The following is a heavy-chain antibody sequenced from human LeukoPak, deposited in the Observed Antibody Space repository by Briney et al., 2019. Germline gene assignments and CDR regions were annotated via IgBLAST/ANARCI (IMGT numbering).Heavy chain of an antibody. V-gene: IGHV4-59*08. J-gene: IGHJ4*02. CDR1: GDSINSRY. D-gene: IGHD1-26*01. Sequence: SETLSLTCTVSGDSINSRYWSWIRQPPGKGLEWIGYIFYSGNTKYNPSLKSRVTISVDTSKNQFSLKLNSVTAADTAVYYCARGGSYYGDHQFDYWGQGTLVTVSS. CDR3: ARGGSYYGDHQFDY. CDR2: IFYSGNT.